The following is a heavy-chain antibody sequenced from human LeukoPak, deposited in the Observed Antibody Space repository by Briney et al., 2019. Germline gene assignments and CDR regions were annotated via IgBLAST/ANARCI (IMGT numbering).Heavy chain of an antibody. Sequence: SVKVSCKASGGTFSSYAISWVRQAPGQGLEWMGGIIPIFGTANYAQKFQGRVTMTRDTSISTAYMELSRLRSDDTAVYYCARTNYDSSGYYVYNWFDPWGQGTLVTVSS. CDR2: IIPIFGTA. J-gene: IGHJ5*02. CDR3: ARTNYDSSGYYVYNWFDP. CDR1: GGTFSSYA. D-gene: IGHD3-22*01. V-gene: IGHV1-69*05.